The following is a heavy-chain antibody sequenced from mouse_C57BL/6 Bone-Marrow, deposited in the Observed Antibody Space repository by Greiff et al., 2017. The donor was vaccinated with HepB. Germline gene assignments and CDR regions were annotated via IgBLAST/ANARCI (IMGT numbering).Heavy chain of an antibody. V-gene: IGHV1-50*01. Sequence: VQLQQPGAELVKPGASVKLSCKASGYTFTSYWMQWVKQRPGQGLEWIGEIDPSDSYTNYNQKFKGKATLTVDTSSSTAYMQLSSLTSEDSAVYYCARGGDCTTGGDYWGQGTTLTVSS. J-gene: IGHJ2*01. CDR1: GYTFTSYW. CDR2: IDPSDSYT. CDR3: ARGGDCTTGGDY. D-gene: IGHD1-1*01.